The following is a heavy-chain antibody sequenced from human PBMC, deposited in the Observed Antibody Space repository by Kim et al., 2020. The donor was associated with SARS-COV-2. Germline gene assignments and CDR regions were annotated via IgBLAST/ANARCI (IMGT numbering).Heavy chain of an antibody. CDR3: ARLRFLEWLSPAYYMDV. V-gene: IGHV4-59*08. CDR2: IYYSGST. D-gene: IGHD3-3*01. J-gene: IGHJ6*03. CDR1: GGSISSYY. Sequence: SETLSLTCTVSGGSISSYYWSWIRQPPGKGLEWIGYIYYSGSTHYNPSLKSRVTISVDTSKNQFSLKLSSVTAADTAVYYCARLRFLEWLSPAYYMDVWG.